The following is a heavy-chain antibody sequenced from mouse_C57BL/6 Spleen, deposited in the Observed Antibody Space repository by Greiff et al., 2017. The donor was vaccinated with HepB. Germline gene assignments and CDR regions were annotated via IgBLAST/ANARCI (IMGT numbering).Heavy chain of an antibody. D-gene: IGHD1-1*01. V-gene: IGHV2-5*01. CDR1: GFSLTSYG. J-gene: IGHJ4*01. Sequence: VQGVESGPGLVQPSQSLSITCTVSGFSLTSYGVHWVRQSPGKGLEWLGVIWRGGSTDYNAAFMSRLSITKDNSKSQVFFKMNSLQADDTAIYYCAKKTDYGSPYYAMDYWGQGTSVTVSS. CDR3: AKKTDYGSPYYAMDY. CDR2: IWRGGST.